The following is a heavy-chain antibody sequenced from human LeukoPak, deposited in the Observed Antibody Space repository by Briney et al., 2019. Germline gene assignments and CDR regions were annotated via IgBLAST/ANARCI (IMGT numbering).Heavy chain of an antibody. CDR2: ISGSGHST. CDR3: AKAGLSRFDY. Sequence: GGSLRLSCAASGFTFNSYAMNWVRQAPGRGLEWVSAISGSGHSTYYADSVKGRFSISRDNSKNTLYLQMNSLRAEDTAVYYCAKAGLSRFDYWGQGTLVTVSS. V-gene: IGHV3-23*01. CDR1: GFTFNSYA. J-gene: IGHJ4*02.